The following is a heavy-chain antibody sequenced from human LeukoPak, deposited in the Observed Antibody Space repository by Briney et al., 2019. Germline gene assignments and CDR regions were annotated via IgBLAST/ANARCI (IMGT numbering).Heavy chain of an antibody. V-gene: IGHV3-30*18. CDR1: GFTFSTYG. CDR2: ISYDGSNK. CDR3: ANREYHLPALY. J-gene: IGHJ4*02. D-gene: IGHD2-2*01. Sequence: GGSLRLSCAASGFTFSTYGMHWVRHAPGKGLEWVAVISYDGSNKYYADSVKGRFTISRDNSKNTLYLQMNSLRAEDTAVYYCANREYHLPALYWGQGTLVTVSS.